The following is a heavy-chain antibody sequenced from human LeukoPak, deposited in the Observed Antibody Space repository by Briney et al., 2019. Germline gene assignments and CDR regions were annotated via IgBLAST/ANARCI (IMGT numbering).Heavy chain of an antibody. D-gene: IGHD3-10*01. Sequence: ASVKVSCKASGYTFTSYYMHWVRQAPGQGLEWMGIINPSGGSTSYAQKFQGRVTMTRDMSTSTVYMELSSLGSEDTAVYYCARDLSPIGSGTPYYYYYMDVWGKGTTVTISS. V-gene: IGHV1-46*01. J-gene: IGHJ6*03. CDR1: GYTFTSYY. CDR3: ARDLSPIGSGTPYYYYYMDV. CDR2: INPSGGST.